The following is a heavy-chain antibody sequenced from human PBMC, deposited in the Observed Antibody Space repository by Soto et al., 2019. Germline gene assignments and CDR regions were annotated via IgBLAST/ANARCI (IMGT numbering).Heavy chain of an antibody. CDR3: VRIRYQLPSSVLWLDP. CDR1: GGFLSESY. D-gene: IGHD3-16*01. J-gene: IGHJ5*02. V-gene: IGHV4-34*01. CDR2: INHVGGT. Sequence: SETLSLTCAVYGGFLSESYWTWIRQPPGKGLEWIGEINHVGGTNYNPSLKSRVTMSVDTSQNQFSLRLISVTAADTAMYFCVRIRYQLPSSVLWLDPWGQGTPVPVSS.